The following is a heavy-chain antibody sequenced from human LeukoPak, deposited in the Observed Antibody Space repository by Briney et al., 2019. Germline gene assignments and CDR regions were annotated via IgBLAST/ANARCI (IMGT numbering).Heavy chain of an antibody. CDR1: GDSIGSGFYY. CDR2: INVGGAI. D-gene: IGHD3-22*01. J-gene: IGHJ3*02. V-gene: IGHV4-61*02. CDR3: ARTLLPGLKGAFDI. Sequence: SETLSLTCTVSGDSIGSGFYYWSWIRQTAGRGLEYIGRINVGGAINYNPSLISRVTMSVDTSKNRFSLNVDSVSAADTAVYYCARTLLPGLKGAFDIWGQGTMVTVSS.